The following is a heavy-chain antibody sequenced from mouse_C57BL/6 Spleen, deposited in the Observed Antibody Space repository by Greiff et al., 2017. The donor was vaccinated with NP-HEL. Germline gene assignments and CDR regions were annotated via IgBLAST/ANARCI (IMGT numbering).Heavy chain of an antibody. Sequence: VQLQQSGAELVKPGASVKLSCKASGYTFTSYWMHWVKQRPGQGLEWIGMIHPNSGSTNYNEKFKSKATLTVDKASSTAYMQLSSLTSEDSAVYYCARWLPFDYWGQGTTLTVSS. J-gene: IGHJ2*01. V-gene: IGHV1-64*01. CDR1: GYTFTSYW. D-gene: IGHD2-2*01. CDR2: IHPNSGST. CDR3: ARWLPFDY.